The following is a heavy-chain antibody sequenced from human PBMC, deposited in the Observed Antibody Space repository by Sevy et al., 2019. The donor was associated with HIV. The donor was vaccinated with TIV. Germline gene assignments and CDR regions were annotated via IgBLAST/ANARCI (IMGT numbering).Heavy chain of an antibody. J-gene: IGHJ6*03. CDR3: ARVGATTSYYYYMDV. CDR2: INAGNGNT. V-gene: IGHV1-3*01. CDR1: GYTFTSYA. Sequence: ASVKVSCKASGYTFTSYAMHWVRQAPGQRLEWMGWINAGNGNTKYSQRFQGRVTITRDTSASTAYMDLSSLSSEDTAVYYCARVGATTSYYYYMDVWGKGTTVTVSS. D-gene: IGHD1-26*01.